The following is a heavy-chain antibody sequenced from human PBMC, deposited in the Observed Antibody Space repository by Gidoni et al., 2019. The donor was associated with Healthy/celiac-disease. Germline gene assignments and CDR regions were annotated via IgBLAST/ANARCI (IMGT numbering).Heavy chain of an antibody. CDR1: GFTFSNAW. CDR2: IKSKTDGGTT. Sequence: EVQLVESGGGLVKPGGSLRLSCAASGFTFSNAWMSWVRQAQGKGLEWVGRIKSKTDGGTTDYAAPVKGRFTISRDDSKNTLYLQMNSLKTEDTAVYYCTTYYYDSSGSHRDYWGQGTLVTVSS. V-gene: IGHV3-15*01. D-gene: IGHD3-22*01. J-gene: IGHJ4*02. CDR3: TTYYYDSSGSHRDY.